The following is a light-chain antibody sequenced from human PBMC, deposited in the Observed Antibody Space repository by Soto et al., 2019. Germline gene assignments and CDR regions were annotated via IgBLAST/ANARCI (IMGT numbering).Light chain of an antibody. CDR1: KLGSRY. Sequence: SYELTQPPSVSVSPGQTASITCSGDKLGSRYTSWYRQRSGQSPVVVIYQDAKRPSGIPERISGSNSGNTATLTISATQAMDEADYYCATWDSNTVVFGGGTKLTVL. CDR3: ATWDSNTVV. CDR2: QDA. V-gene: IGLV3-1*01. J-gene: IGLJ2*01.